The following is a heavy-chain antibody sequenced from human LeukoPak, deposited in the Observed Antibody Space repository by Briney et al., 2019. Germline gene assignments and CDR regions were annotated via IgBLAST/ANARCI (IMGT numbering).Heavy chain of an antibody. V-gene: IGHV4-34*01. Sequence: SETLSLTCAVYGGSFSGYYWSWIRQPPGKGLGWIGEINHSGITNYNPSLKSRVTISVATSKNQFSLKLSSVTAADTAVYYCARVMVVAATHAFDIWGQGTMVTVSS. D-gene: IGHD2-15*01. CDR3: ARVMVVAATHAFDI. J-gene: IGHJ3*02. CDR2: INHSGIT. CDR1: GGSFSGYY.